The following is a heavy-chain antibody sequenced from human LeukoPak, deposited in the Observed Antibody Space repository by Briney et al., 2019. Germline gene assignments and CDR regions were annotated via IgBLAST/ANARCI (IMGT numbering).Heavy chain of an antibody. J-gene: IGHJ3*02. Sequence: ASVKVSCKASGGTFSSYTISWVRQAPEQGLEWMGRIIPILGIANYAQKFQGRVTITADKSTSTAYMELSSLRSEDTAVYYCARDRSGSPGSAFDIWGQGTMVTVSS. D-gene: IGHD1-26*01. CDR3: ARDRSGSPGSAFDI. V-gene: IGHV1-69*04. CDR2: IIPILGIA. CDR1: GGTFSSYT.